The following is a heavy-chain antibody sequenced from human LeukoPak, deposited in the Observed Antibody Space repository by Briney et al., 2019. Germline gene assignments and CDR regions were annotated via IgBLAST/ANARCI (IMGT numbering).Heavy chain of an antibody. D-gene: IGHD3-22*01. CDR2: ISGSGGST. CDR3: AKHYDSSGYYS. CDR1: GFTFSSYA. J-gene: IGHJ4*02. V-gene: IGHV3-23*01. Sequence: GESLRLSCAASGFTFSSYAMSWVRQAPGKGLEWVSAISGSGGSTYYADSVKGRFTISRDNSKNTLYLQMNSLRAEDTAVYYCAKHYDSSGYYSWGQGTLVTVSS.